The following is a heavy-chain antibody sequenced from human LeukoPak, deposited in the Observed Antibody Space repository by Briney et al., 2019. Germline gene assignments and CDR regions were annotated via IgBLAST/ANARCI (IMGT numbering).Heavy chain of an antibody. Sequence: GGSLRLSCAASGFTFSSYAMSWVRQAPGKGLEWVSAISGSGGSTYYADSVKGRFTISRDNAKNSLYLQMNSLRAEDTAVYYCARELAPQLGLDYWGQGTLVTVSS. D-gene: IGHD3-16*01. CDR1: GFTFSSYA. CDR3: ARELAPQLGLDY. V-gene: IGHV3-23*01. J-gene: IGHJ4*02. CDR2: ISGSGGST.